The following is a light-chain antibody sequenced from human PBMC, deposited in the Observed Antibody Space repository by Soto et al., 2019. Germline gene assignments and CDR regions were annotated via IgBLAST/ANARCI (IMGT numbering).Light chain of an antibody. J-gene: IGLJ1*01. CDR2: EGS. CDR3: CSYGGDSTYG. CDR1: SHDVGRYNL. V-gene: IGLV2-23*01. Sequence: QSALTQPASVSGSPGQSIAISCPGTSHDVGRYNLVSWYQHHPGKAPKVMIYEGSKRPSGVSDRFSGSKSGNTASLTISGLQADYEADYYCCSYGGDSTYGFGTGTKLTVL.